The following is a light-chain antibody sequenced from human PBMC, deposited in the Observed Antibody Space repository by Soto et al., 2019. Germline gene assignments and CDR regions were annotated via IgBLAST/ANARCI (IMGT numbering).Light chain of an antibody. CDR2: GAS. J-gene: IGKJ5*01. V-gene: IGKV3-15*01. Sequence: EIVMTQSPATMSVSPVERSTLSFIASQSVRSNLAWYQQKPGQAPRLLIYGASTRATGIPARFSGSGSGTEFTLTVSSLQSEDFAVYYCQQYNNWPPITFGQGTRLEIK. CDR1: QSVRSN. CDR3: QQYNNWPPIT.